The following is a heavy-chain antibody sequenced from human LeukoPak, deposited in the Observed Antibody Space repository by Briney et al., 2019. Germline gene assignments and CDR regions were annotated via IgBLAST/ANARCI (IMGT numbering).Heavy chain of an antibody. CDR3: ARRRRYYGSGKSDYFDY. CDR2: MNPNSGNT. V-gene: IGHV1-8*01. J-gene: IGHJ4*02. D-gene: IGHD3-10*01. CDR1: GYTFTSYD. Sequence: ASVKVSCKASGYTFTSYDINWVRQATGQGLERMGWMNPNSGNTGYAQKFQGRVTMTRNTSISTAYMELSSLRSEDTAVYYCARRRRYYGSGKSDYFDYWGQGTLVTVSS.